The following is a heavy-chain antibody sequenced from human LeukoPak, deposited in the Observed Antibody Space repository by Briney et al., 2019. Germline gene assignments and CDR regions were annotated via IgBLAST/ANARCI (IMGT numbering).Heavy chain of an antibody. J-gene: IGHJ4*02. D-gene: IGHD6-19*01. V-gene: IGHV1-18*01. CDR1: GYSFTTYA. Sequence: ASVKVSCKASGYSFTTYAISWVRQAPGQGLEWMGWISGYNGNTNYAQKLQGRVTMTTDTSTSTAYMELRTLRSDDTAVYYCAGRATCSSGWYGPVDYWGQGTLVTVSS. CDR2: ISGYNGNT. CDR3: AGRATCSSGWYGPVDY.